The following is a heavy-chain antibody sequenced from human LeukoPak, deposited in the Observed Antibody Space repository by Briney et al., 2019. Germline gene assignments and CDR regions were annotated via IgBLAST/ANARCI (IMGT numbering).Heavy chain of an antibody. D-gene: IGHD6-19*01. J-gene: IGHJ6*03. V-gene: IGHV3-49*04. CDR3: TRGAESSGQWLVPSLRYYYYMDV. CDR1: GFTFGDYA. Sequence: GGSLRLSCTASGFTFGDYAMSWVRQAPGKGLEWVGFIRSKAYGGTTEYAASVKGRFTISRDDSKSIAYLQMNSLKTEDTAVYYCTRGAESSGQWLVPSLRYYYYMDVWGKGTTVTISS. CDR2: IRSKAYGGTT.